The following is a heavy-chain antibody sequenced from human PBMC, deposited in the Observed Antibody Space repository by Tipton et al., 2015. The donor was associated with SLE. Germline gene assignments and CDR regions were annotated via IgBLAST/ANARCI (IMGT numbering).Heavy chain of an antibody. CDR3: AREMDSSGPTFDY. CDR2: IYYSGST. Sequence: TLSLTCTVSGCSISSYYWSWIRQPPGKGLEWIGYIYYSGSTNYNPSLKSRVTISVDTSKNQFSLKLSSVTAADTAVYYCAREMDSSGPTFDYWGQGTLVTVSS. D-gene: IGHD6-19*01. V-gene: IGHV4-59*01. J-gene: IGHJ4*02. CDR1: GCSISSYY.